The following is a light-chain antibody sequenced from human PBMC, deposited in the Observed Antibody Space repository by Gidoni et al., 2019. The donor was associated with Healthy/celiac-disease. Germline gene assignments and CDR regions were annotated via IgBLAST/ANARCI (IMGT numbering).Light chain of an antibody. CDR1: QSVSSSY. V-gene: IGKV3-20*01. CDR3: QQYGTSPGT. Sequence: EIVLTQSPGTLSLSPGERATLSCRASQSVSSSYLAWYQQKPGQAPRLLIYGASNRATGIPDRFSGSGSGTDFTLTISRLEPEDFAVFYCQQYGTSPGTFGQXTRLEIK. CDR2: GAS. J-gene: IGKJ5*01.